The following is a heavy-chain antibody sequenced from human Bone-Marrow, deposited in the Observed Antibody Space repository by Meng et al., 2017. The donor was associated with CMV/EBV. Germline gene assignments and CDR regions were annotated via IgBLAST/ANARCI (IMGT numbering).Heavy chain of an antibody. CDR2: ISYDGSNK. CDR3: ARGELFCSGGSCYQHTDH. D-gene: IGHD2-15*01. Sequence: GGSLRLSCAASGFTFSSYAMHWVRQAPGKGLEWVAVISYDGSNKYYADSVKGRFTISRDNSNSTLYLQMNSLSAEDTAVYYCARGELFCSGGSCYQHTDHWGQGTLVTVSS. J-gene: IGHJ4*02. V-gene: IGHV3-30*04. CDR1: GFTFSSYA.